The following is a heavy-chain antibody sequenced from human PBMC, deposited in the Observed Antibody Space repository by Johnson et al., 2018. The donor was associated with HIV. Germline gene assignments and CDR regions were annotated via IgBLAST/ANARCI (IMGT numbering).Heavy chain of an antibody. J-gene: IGHJ3*01. CDR1: GLTFSNYG. V-gene: IGHV3-30*02. CDR2: IRYDGSNK. D-gene: IGHD5-12*01. Sequence: QMLLVESGGGVVQPGGSLRLSCAASGLTFSNYGSHWVRQAPGKGLVWVAFIRYDGSNKYYADSVKGRFTISRDNSKNTLYLQMDSLRPEDTAVYYWAKIWGDIAATGEACDGWGQGTMVTVSS. CDR3: AKIWGDIAATGEACDG.